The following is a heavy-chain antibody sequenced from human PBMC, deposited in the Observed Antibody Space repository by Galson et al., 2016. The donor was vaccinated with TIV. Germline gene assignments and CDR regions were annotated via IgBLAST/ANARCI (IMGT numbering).Heavy chain of an antibody. Sequence: SVKVSCKASGYFFSKYGVSWVRQAPGQGLEWMGWINPDNGNTDYAQKFQDRLTLTTEMSTDTAYMELRNLSSGDTAVYFCARDLLRVATSIDYWARERWSPSPQ. CDR2: INPDNGNT. V-gene: IGHV1-18*01. CDR1: GYFFSKYG. J-gene: IGHJ4*02. D-gene: IGHD2-15*01. CDR3: ARDLLRVATSIDY.